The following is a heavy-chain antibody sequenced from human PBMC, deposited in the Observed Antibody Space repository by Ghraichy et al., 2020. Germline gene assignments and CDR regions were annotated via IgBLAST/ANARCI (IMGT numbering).Heavy chain of an antibody. CDR2: ISGSGGST. CDR1: GFTFSSYA. Sequence: GGSLRLSCAASGFTFSSYAMSWVRQAPGKGLEWVSAISGSGGSTYYADSVKGRFTISRDNSKNTLYLQMNSLRAEDTAVYYCAKDRDRRAVTTVKGDWYFDLWGRGTLVTVSS. CDR3: AKDRDRRAVTTVKGDWYFDL. D-gene: IGHD4-17*01. V-gene: IGHV3-23*01. J-gene: IGHJ2*01.